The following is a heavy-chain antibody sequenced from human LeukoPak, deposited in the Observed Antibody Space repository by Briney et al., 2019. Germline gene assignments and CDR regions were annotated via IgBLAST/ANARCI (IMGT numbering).Heavy chain of an antibody. CDR1: GGSISSYY. J-gene: IGHJ3*02. D-gene: IGHD4-17*01. V-gene: IGHV4-59*01. CDR2: IYYSGST. CDR3: ARAGTTGGAFGI. Sequence: SETLSLTCTVSGGSISSYYWSWIRQPPGKGLEWIGYIYYSGSTNYNPSLKSRVTISVDTSKNQFSLKLSSVTAADTAVYYCARAGTTGGAFGIWGQGTMVTVSS.